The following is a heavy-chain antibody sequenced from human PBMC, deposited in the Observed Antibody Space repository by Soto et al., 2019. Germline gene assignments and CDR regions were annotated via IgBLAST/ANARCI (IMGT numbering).Heavy chain of an antibody. CDR1: GFTFSSYA. CDR3: ARGREETTSASHV. Sequence: CASSGFTFSSYAMHWVRPAPGKGLEWVAVISYDGSNKYYADAEKGRLTNTRNNSKNPQYLQMNGSRAEDTALYCCARGREETTSASHVWGQGTLVTVSS. J-gene: IGHJ4*02. D-gene: IGHD4-17*01. V-gene: IGHV3-30-3*01. CDR2: ISYDGSNK.